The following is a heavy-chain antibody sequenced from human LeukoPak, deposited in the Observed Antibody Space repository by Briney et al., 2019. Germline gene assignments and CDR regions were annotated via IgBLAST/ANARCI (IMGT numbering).Heavy chain of an antibody. V-gene: IGHV4-34*01. CDR1: GGSFSGHY. D-gene: IGHD4-17*01. CDR2: INHSGST. Sequence: SETLSLTCAVYGGSFSGHYWSWIRQPPGKGLEWIGEINHSGSTNYNPSLKSRVTISVDTSKNQFSLKLSSVTAADTAVYYCARGMTTVTYRTTKRTGWFDPWGQGTLVTVSS. J-gene: IGHJ5*02. CDR3: ARGMTTVTYRTTKRTGWFDP.